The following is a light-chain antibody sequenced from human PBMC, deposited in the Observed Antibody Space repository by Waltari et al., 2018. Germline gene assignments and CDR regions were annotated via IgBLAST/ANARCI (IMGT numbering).Light chain of an antibody. V-gene: IGKV4-1*01. CDR1: QSVLYSSNNENY. Sequence: DIVMTQSPDSLAVSLGERATINCKSSQSVLYSSNNENYLAWYQQKPGQPPKLLIYWASARTSGVPDRFSGSGSGTEFTLTISSLQAEDVAVYYCQQYYSIPPAFGQGTKLEIQ. J-gene: IGKJ2*01. CDR3: QQYYSIPPA. CDR2: WAS.